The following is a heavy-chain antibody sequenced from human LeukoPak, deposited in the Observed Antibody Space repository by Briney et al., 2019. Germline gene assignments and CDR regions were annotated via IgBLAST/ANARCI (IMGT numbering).Heavy chain of an antibody. J-gene: IGHJ3*02. V-gene: IGHV3-23*01. D-gene: IGHD3-22*01. Sequence: GGSLRLSCVACGFSFSYSAMSWVRQAPGKGLEWVSTISGGSGGSTFDADSVKGLFTISRDNSKNTVHLQMNSLSAEDTAVYYCVKHFYDSSGYFFAFDIWGQGTKVTVSS. CDR3: VKHFYDSSGYFFAFDI. CDR2: ISGGSGGST. CDR1: GFSFSYSA.